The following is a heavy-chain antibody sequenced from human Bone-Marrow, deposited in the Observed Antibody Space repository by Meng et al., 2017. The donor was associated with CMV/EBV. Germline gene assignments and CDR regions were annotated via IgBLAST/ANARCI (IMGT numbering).Heavy chain of an antibody. CDR3: AREGVGALGY. CDR1: GFTFSNAW. V-gene: IGHV3-15*01. J-gene: IGHJ4*02. D-gene: IGHD1-26*01. CDR2: IKSKTDGGTT. Sequence: GESLKISCAASGFTFSNAWMSWVRQAPGKGLEWVGRIKSKTDGGTTDYAAPVKGRFTISRDDSKNTLYLQMNSLKTEDTAVYYCAREGVGALGYWGQGTLVTVSS.